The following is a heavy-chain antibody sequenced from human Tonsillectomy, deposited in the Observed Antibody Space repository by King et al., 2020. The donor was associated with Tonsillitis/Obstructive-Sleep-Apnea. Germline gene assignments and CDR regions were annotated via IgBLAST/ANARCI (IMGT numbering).Heavy chain of an antibody. CDR3: ARERGSKHFDY. J-gene: IGHJ4*02. Sequence: VQLVESGGGLVQPGGSLRLSCAASGFTFANYWMTWVRQAPGKGLEWVANIKQDGREKYYVDSVKGRFTISRDNAKNSLYLHMNSLRAEDTAVYYCARERGSKHFDYWGQGTLVTVSS. CDR2: IKQDGREK. V-gene: IGHV3-7*01. CDR1: GFTFANYW. D-gene: IGHD2-21*01.